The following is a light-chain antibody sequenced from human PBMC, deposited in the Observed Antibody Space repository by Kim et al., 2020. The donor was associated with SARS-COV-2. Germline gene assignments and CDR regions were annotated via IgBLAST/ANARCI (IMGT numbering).Light chain of an antibody. CDR2: DAS. CDR1: QGISSY. J-gene: IGKJ4*01. CDR3: QQRTSWPTVT. Sequence: EIVLTQSPATLSLSPGERATLSCRASQGISSYLSWYQQKPGQAPRLLIYDASNRATGIPARFSGSGSDTDFTLTISSLEPEDFAVYYCQQRTSWPTVTFGGGTKVDIK. V-gene: IGKV3-11*01.